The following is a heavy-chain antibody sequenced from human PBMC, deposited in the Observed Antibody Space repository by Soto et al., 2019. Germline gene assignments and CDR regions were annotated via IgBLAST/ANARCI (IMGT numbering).Heavy chain of an antibody. CDR2: TYYRSKWYN. CDR1: GGSVSSNSAA. V-gene: IGHV6-1*01. CDR3: ARDPVGGGWSTIGNYYYGMDV. Sequence: PSQTLSLTCASSGGSVSSNSAAWNWFRQSPSRGLEWLGRTYYRSKWYNDYAVSVKSRITINPDTSKNQFSLQLNSVTPEDTAVYYCARDPVGGGWSTIGNYYYGMDVWGQGTTVTVSS. D-gene: IGHD3-16*01. J-gene: IGHJ6*02.